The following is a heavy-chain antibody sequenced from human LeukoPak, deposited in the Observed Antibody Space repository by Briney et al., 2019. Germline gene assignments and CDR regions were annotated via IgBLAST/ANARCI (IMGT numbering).Heavy chain of an antibody. CDR3: ITVHITLVRGLITQYYYDY. Sequence: GGSLRLSCAASGFTFSNAYMTWVRQAPGKGLEWVGRIKRKSDGGMSEYAAPVKGGFTISRDDSKNTVFLQMNSLNTEDTAVYYCITVHITLVRGLITQYYYDYWGQGSLVTVSS. D-gene: IGHD3-10*01. CDR1: GFTFSNAY. J-gene: IGHJ4*02. V-gene: IGHV3-15*01. CDR2: IKRKSDGGMS.